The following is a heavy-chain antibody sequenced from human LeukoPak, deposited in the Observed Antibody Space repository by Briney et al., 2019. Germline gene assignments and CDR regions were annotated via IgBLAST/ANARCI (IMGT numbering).Heavy chain of an antibody. J-gene: IGHJ4*02. CDR3: AAYYDFWSGYYSPSYS. D-gene: IGHD3-3*01. CDR2: ISSSSSYI. Sequence: GGSLRLSCAASGFTFSSYSMNWVRQAPGKGLEWVSSISSSSSYIYYADSVKGRFTISRDNAKNSLYLQMNSLRAEDTAVYYCAAYYDFWSGYYSPSYSWGQGTLVTVS. CDR1: GFTFSSYS. V-gene: IGHV3-21*01.